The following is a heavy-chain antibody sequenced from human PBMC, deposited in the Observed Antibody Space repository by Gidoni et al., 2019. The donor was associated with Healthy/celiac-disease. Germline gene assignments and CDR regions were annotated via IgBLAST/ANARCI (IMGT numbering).Heavy chain of an antibody. J-gene: IGHJ4*02. V-gene: IGHV1-8*01. CDR3: ASPSPNSSSWTNFDY. CDR1: GYTFTSYE. Sequence: QVQLVQSGAEVKKPGVPVKVSCTASGYTFTSYEINWGRQATGQGLEWMGWMNPNSGNTGYTQKFQGRVTMTRNTSISTSYMELSSLRSEDTAVYYCASPSPNSSSWTNFDYWGQGTLVTVSS. D-gene: IGHD6-13*01. CDR2: MNPNSGNT.